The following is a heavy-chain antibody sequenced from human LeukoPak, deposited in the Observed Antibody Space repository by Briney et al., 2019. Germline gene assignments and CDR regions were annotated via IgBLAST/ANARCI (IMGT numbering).Heavy chain of an antibody. V-gene: IGHV1-46*01. Sequence: GASVKVSCKASGYSFTSHYMHWVRQAPGQGLEWLGLINPSGSSTLYAQKFQGRVTMTRDMSTTTDYMELSSLRSEDTAVYYCARTYCAEDCSIRYFDYWGQGTLVTVSS. CDR3: ARTYCAEDCSIRYFDY. J-gene: IGHJ4*02. D-gene: IGHD2-21*02. CDR2: INPSGSST. CDR1: GYSFTSHY.